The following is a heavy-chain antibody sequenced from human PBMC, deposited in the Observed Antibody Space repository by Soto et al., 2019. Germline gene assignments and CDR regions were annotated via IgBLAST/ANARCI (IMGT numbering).Heavy chain of an antibody. J-gene: IGHJ6*02. Sequence: ASVKVSCKASGYTFTSYYMHWVRQAPGQGLEWMGIINPSGGSTTYAQKFQGGVTMTRDTSTSTVYMELSSLRSEDTAVYYCARDLIDYYYGMDVWGQGTTVTVSS. CDR1: GYTFTSYY. CDR3: ARDLIDYYYGMDV. V-gene: IGHV1-46*01. CDR2: INPSGGST.